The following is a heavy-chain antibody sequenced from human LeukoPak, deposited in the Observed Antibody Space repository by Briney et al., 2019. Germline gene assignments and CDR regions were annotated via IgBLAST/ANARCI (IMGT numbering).Heavy chain of an antibody. Sequence: GGSLRLSCAASGFTFSSYWMSWVRQAPGKGLEWVANIKQDGSEKYYVDSVKGRFTISRDNAKNSLYLQMSSLRAEDTAVYYCARDGSALWKRHPQHVGYWGQGTLVTVSS. V-gene: IGHV3-7*01. CDR1: GFTFSSYW. D-gene: IGHD2-21*01. J-gene: IGHJ4*02. CDR3: ARDGSALWKRHPQHVGY. CDR2: IKQDGSEK.